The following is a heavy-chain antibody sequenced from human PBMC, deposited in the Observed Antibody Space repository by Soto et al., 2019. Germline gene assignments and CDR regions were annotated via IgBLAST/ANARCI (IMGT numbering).Heavy chain of an antibody. CDR1: GGSFSGYY. D-gene: IGHD3-16*01. J-gene: IGHJ5*02. CDR2: INHSGST. Sequence: SEALSLTCAVYGGSFSGYYWSWIRQPPGKGLEWIGEINHSGSTNYNPSLKSRVTISVDTSKNQFSLKLSSVTAADTAVYYCARHRQTLTGNVEYNWFDPWGQGTLVTVSS. CDR3: ARHRQTLTGNVEYNWFDP. V-gene: IGHV4-34*01.